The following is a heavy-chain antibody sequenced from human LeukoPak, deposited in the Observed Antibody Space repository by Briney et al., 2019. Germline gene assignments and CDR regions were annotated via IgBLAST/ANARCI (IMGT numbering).Heavy chain of an antibody. CDR3: AKVPYCDFWSGHFPYFDY. CDR1: GFTFSSYA. J-gene: IGHJ4*02. V-gene: IGHV3-23*01. D-gene: IGHD3-3*01. CDR2: ISGTGVST. Sequence: GGSLRLSCAASGFTFSSYAMSWVRQAPGKGLEWVSAISGTGVSTYYADSVKGRFTIARDNSKNTLYLQMNSLRAEDTAVYYCAKVPYCDFWSGHFPYFDYWGQGTLVTVSS.